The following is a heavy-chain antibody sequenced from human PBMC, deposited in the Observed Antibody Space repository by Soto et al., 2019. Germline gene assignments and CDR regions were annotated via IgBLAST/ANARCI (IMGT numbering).Heavy chain of an antibody. Sequence: QFTLKEAGPTLVKPTQTLTLTCSFSGFSVITSGVGVGWIRQPPGKALEWLALIHWYYDTGYSTSLRNRLTITKDTSRNQVVLTMTNMDPADTATYYCAHTMEPRIFDPRGQGTLVTVSS. CDR3: AHTMEPRIFDP. J-gene: IGHJ5*02. CDR1: GFSVITSGVG. V-gene: IGHV2-5*01. D-gene: IGHD3-3*01. CDR2: IHWYYDT.